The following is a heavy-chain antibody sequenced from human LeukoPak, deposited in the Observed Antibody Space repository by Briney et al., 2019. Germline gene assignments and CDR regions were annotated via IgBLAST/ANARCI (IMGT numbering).Heavy chain of an antibody. CDR3: ARGKGSTSEFDY. Sequence: ASVKVSCKASGYTFTSYDINWVRQATGQGLEWRGWMHPNSGNTGYAQKFQGRVTMTRNTSISTAYMELSSLRSEDTAVYYCARGKGSTSEFDYWGQGTLVTVSS. V-gene: IGHV1-8*01. CDR1: GYTFTSYD. D-gene: IGHD6-6*01. CDR2: MHPNSGNT. J-gene: IGHJ4*02.